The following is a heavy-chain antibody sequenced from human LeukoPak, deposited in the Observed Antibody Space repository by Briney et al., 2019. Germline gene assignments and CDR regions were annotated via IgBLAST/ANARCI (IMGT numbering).Heavy chain of an antibody. Sequence: GGALRLSCAASGFTFSSYARSWVRQAPGKGLEWVSAISGSGGSTYYADSVKGRFTISRDNSKNTLYLQMNSLRAEDTAVFYCAKVVGVVDTAMVNYFDYWGQGTLVTVSS. CDR2: ISGSGGST. J-gene: IGHJ4*02. CDR3: AKVVGVVDTAMVNYFDY. V-gene: IGHV3-23*01. CDR1: GFTFSSYA. D-gene: IGHD5-18*01.